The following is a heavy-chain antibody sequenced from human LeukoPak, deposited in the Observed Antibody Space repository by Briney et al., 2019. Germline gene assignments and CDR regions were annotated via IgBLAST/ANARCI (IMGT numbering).Heavy chain of an antibody. CDR3: ATYCSSTSCHSRDAFDI. V-gene: IGHV1-69*13. J-gene: IGHJ3*02. CDR2: IIPIFGTA. Sequence: ASVKVSCKASGGTFSSYAISWVRQAPGQGLEWMGGIIPIFGTANYAQKFQGRVTITADESTSTAYMELSSLRSDDTAVYYCATYCSSTSCHSRDAFDIWGQGTMVTVSS. CDR1: GGTFSSYA. D-gene: IGHD2-2*02.